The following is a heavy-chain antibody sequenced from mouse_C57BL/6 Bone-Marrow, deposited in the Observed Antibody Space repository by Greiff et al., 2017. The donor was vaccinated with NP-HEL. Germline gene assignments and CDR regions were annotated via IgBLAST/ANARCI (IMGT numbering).Heavy chain of an antibody. CDR1: GFTFSSYA. V-gene: IGHV5-9-1*02. CDR3: TRGGWGLLRYLWFAD. Sequence: EVKLVESGEGLVKPGGSLKLSCAASGFTFSSYAMSWVRQTPEKRLEWVAYISSGGDYIYYVDTVKGRFTISRDNARNTLYLQMSSLKSEDTAMYYCTRGGWGLLRYLWFADWGQGTLVTVSA. J-gene: IGHJ3*01. D-gene: IGHD1-1*01. CDR2: ISSGGDYI.